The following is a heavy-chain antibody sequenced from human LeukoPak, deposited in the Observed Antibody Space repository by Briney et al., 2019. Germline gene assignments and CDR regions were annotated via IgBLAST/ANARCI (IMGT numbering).Heavy chain of an antibody. D-gene: IGHD4-23*01. Sequence: PGGSLRLSCAASGFTVSSNYMSWVRQAPGKGLKWVSVIYSGGSTYYADSVKGRFTISRDNSKNTLYLQMNSLRAEDTAVYYCASGSTVVSIFDYWGQGTLVTVSS. CDR2: IYSGGST. V-gene: IGHV3-53*01. CDR1: GFTVSSNY. CDR3: ASGSTVVSIFDY. J-gene: IGHJ4*02.